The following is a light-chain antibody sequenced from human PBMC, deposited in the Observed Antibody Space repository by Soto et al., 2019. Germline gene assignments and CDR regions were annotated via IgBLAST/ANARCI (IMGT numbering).Light chain of an antibody. CDR3: AAWDDSLNGPGVV. V-gene: IGLV1-44*01. CDR2: SNN. J-gene: IGLJ2*01. Sequence: QSVLTQPPSASGTPGQRVTISCSGSSSNIGSNTVNWYQHLPGTAPKLLIYSNNQRPSGVPDRFSGSKSGTSASLAISGLQSEDEADYDCAAWDDSLNGPGVVFGGGTKVTVL. CDR1: SSNIGSNT.